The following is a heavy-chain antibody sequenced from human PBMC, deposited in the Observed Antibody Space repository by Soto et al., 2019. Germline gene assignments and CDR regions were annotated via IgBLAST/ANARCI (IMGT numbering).Heavy chain of an antibody. CDR1: GFTFSGSA. V-gene: IGHV3-73*01. CDR2: IRSKANSYAT. CDR3: TREISI. J-gene: IGHJ4*02. Sequence: EVQLVESGGDLVQPGGSLKLSCAATGFTFSGSAMHWVRQASGKGLEWVGRIRSKANSYATAYAASVKGRFTISRDDSKNTAYLQMNSLKTEDTAVYYCTREISIWGQGTLVTVSS.